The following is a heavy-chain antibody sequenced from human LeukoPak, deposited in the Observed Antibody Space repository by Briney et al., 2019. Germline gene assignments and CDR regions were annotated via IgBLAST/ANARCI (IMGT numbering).Heavy chain of an antibody. CDR2: ISGSGGST. J-gene: IGHJ4*02. D-gene: IGHD3-22*01. CDR1: GFTFSSYA. Sequence: GGSLRLSCAASGFTFSSYAMSWVRQAPGKGLELVSAISGSGGSTYYADSVKGRFTISRDNSKNTLYLQMNSLRAEDTAVYYCAKDRADSSGYYDYWGQGTLVTVSS. V-gene: IGHV3-23*01. CDR3: AKDRADSSGYYDY.